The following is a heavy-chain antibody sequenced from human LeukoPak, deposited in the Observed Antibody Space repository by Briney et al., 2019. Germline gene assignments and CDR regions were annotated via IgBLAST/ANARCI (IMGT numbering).Heavy chain of an antibody. Sequence: GGSLRLSCAVSGFTFSRSTMNWVRQAPGKGLEWVSSISSASTYVHYADSVKGRFTISRDNAKNSLYLQMNSLRAEDTAVYYYARARDILTGPEYWGQGTLVTVSS. V-gene: IGHV3-21*01. CDR1: GFTFSRST. CDR3: ARARDILTGPEY. CDR2: ISSASTYV. J-gene: IGHJ4*02. D-gene: IGHD3-9*01.